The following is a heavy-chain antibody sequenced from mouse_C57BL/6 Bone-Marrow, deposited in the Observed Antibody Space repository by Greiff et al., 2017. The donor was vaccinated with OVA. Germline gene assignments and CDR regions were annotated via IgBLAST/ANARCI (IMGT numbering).Heavy chain of an antibody. Sequence: QVQLQQPGAELVKPGASVKLSCKASGYTFTSYWMQWVKQRPGQGLEWIGEIDPSDSYTNYNQKFKGKATLTVDTSSSTAYMQLSSLTSEDSAVYYCARCDYYYGSSPDYWGQGTTLTVSS. V-gene: IGHV1-50*01. CDR1: GYTFTSYW. CDR3: ARCDYYYGSSPDY. D-gene: IGHD1-1*01. CDR2: IDPSDSYT. J-gene: IGHJ2*01.